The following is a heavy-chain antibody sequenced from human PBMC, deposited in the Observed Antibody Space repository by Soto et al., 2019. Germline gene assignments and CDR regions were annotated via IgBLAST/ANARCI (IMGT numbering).Heavy chain of an antibody. J-gene: IGHJ5*02. CDR1: GFTFSGYW. CDR2: IKQDGSEK. V-gene: IGHV3-7*03. Sequence: GGSLRLACAASGFTFSGYWMSWVRQAPGKGLERVANIKQDGSEKYYVDSVKGRFTISSDNAKNSLYLQMNSRRAEDTAVYYCARDRVDYGDYVWRWFDPWGQGT. CDR3: ARDRVDYGDYVWRWFDP. D-gene: IGHD4-17*01.